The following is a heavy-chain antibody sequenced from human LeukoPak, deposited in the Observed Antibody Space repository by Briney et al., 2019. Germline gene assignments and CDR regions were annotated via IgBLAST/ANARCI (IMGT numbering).Heavy chain of an antibody. D-gene: IGHD3-10*01. J-gene: IGHJ4*02. CDR3: ARSHYYGSGSYRRDFDY. Sequence: GGSLRLSCAASGFTFSDYYMSWIRQAPGKGLEWVSYISSSGSTIYYADSVKGRFTISRDNAKNSLYLQMNSLRAEDTAVYYCARSHYYGSGSYRRDFDYWGQGTLVTVSS. CDR1: GFTFSDYY. V-gene: IGHV3-11*01. CDR2: ISSSGSTI.